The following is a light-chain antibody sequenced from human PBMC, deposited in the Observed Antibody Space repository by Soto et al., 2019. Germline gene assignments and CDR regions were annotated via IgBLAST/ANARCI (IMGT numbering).Light chain of an antibody. J-gene: IGKJ5*01. CDR2: DAS. CDR3: QQRSNWPIT. CDR1: QSVSSN. V-gene: IGKV3-11*01. Sequence: EIVRTQTQATLSVSPGERATLSCMASQSVSSNLAWYQQKPGQAPRLLIYDASNRATGIPARFSGSGSGTDFTLTISSLEPEDFAVYYCQQRSNWPITFGQGRRLAIK.